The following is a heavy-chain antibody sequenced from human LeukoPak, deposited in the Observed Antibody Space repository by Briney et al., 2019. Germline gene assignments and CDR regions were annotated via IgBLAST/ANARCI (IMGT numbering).Heavy chain of an antibody. CDR3: ARGGNCSSTSCYFARWFDP. V-gene: IGHV4-31*03. CDR2: IYYSGST. Sequence: SETLSLTCTVSGDSISSGGYYWSWIRQHPGKGLEWIGYIYYSGSTYYNPSLKSRVTISVDTSKNQFSLKLSSVTTADTAVYYCARGGNCSSTSCYFARWFDPWGQGTLVTVSS. D-gene: IGHD2-2*01. CDR1: GDSISSGGYY. J-gene: IGHJ5*02.